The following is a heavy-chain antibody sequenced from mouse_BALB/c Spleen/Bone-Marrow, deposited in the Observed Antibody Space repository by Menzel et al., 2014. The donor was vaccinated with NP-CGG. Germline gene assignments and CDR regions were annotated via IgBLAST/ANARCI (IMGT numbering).Heavy chain of an antibody. J-gene: IGHJ4*01. Sequence: VQLQQSGGDLVKPGGSLKLSCAASGFTFSSYSMSWVRQTPDKRLEWVATISSGGSYTYYPDSVKGRFTISRDNAKNTLYLQMSSLKSEDTAMYYCASTITTVVAEDAMDYWGQGTSVTVSS. CDR3: ASTITTVVAEDAMDY. D-gene: IGHD1-1*01. CDR2: ISSGGSYT. CDR1: GFTFSSYS. V-gene: IGHV5-6*01.